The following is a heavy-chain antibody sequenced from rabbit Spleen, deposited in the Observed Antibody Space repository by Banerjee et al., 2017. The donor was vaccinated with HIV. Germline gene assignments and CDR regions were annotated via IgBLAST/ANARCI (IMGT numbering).Heavy chain of an antibody. V-gene: IGHV1S45*01. CDR1: GFSFSNKAV. J-gene: IGHJ4*01. CDR2: IYAGSSGDT. CDR3: ARETSSGWGVVSYYFNL. D-gene: IGHD4-1*01. Sequence: QEQLVESGGGLVKPEGSLKLSCTASGFSFSNKAVMCWVRQAPGKGLEWIACIYAGSSGDTYYGSWAKGRFTISKASSTTVTLQMTSLTAADTATYFCARETSSGWGVVSYYFNLWGPGTLVTVS.